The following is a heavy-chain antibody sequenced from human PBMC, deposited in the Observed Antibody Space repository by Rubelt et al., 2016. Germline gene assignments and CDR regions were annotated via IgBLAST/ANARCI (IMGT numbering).Heavy chain of an antibody. Sequence: QVQLQQWGAGLLKPSETLSLTCAVYGGSFSGYYWSWIRQPPGKGLEWIGEINHSGSTNYNPSLKSRVTISVDTSKNQVSLKLSSVTAADTAVYYCARGKEGLGVTMMDYWGQGTLVTVSS. CDR1: GGSFSGYY. CDR3: ARGKEGLGVTMMDY. CDR2: INHSGST. V-gene: IGHV4-34*01. D-gene: IGHD3-22*01. J-gene: IGHJ4*02.